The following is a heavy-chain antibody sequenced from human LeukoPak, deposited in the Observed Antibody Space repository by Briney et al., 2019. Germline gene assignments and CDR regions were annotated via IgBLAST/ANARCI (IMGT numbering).Heavy chain of an antibody. CDR2: IYSVGST. V-gene: IGHV3-66*02. Sequence: PGGSLRLSCAASGFTVSTSYMSWVRQAPGKGLEWGSVIYSVGSTYYADSVKGRSTISRDNSKNTLYLQMNSLRAEDTAVYYCARDFSPTVTTGFDPWGQGTLVTVSS. J-gene: IGHJ5*02. D-gene: IGHD4-17*01. CDR1: GFTVSTSY. CDR3: ARDFSPTVTTGFDP.